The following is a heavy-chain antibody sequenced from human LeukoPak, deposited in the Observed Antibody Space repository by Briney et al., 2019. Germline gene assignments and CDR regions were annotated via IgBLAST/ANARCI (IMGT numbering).Heavy chain of an antibody. D-gene: IGHD3-22*01. CDR1: GFTLCSSL. Sequence: GGSLRLSCAAPGFTLCSSLTHRVRQAPGKGLEWVAVILYDGSNKYYADSVKGRFTISRDNSKNTLYLQMNSLRAEDTAVYYGVAQSAADSSGYYYFDYWGQGTLVTVSS. J-gene: IGHJ4*02. CDR2: ILYDGSNK. CDR3: VAQSAADSSGYYYFDY. V-gene: IGHV3-30*04.